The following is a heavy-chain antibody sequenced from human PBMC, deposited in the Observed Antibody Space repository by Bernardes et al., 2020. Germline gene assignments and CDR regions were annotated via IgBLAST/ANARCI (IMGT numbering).Heavy chain of an antibody. J-gene: IGHJ4*02. CDR2: IYYSGST. V-gene: IGHV4-61*01. Sequence: SEPLSLTCTVSGGSVSSGSYYWSWLLQPPGKGLEWIGYIYYSGSTNYNPSLKSRVTISVDTSKNQFSLKLSSVTAADTAVYYCAKEGNWNYAQYWGQGTLVTVSS. CDR3: AKEGNWNYAQY. D-gene: IGHD1-7*01. CDR1: GGSVSSGSYY.